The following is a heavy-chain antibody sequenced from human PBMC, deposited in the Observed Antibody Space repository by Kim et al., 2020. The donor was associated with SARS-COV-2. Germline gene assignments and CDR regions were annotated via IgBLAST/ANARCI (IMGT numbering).Heavy chain of an antibody. D-gene: IGHD3-16*01. CDR2: LYSGGNT. CDR1: GGSISDSTYS. V-gene: IGHV4-39*01. Sequence: SETLSLTCTVSGGSISDSTYSWGWIRQPPGKGLEWIGTLYSGGNTYYIPSLKSRVTMSVDTSKNLFSLKLSSVTAADTAVYYCARRMGGYWGQGTLVTVS. J-gene: IGHJ4*02. CDR3: ARRMGGY.